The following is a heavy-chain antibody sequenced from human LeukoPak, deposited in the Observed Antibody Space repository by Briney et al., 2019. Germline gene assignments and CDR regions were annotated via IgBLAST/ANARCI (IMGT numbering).Heavy chain of an antibody. V-gene: IGHV4-59*01. J-gene: IGHJ3*02. CDR1: GGSIRSYY. CDR3: ASSYYDILTGYYRGTDAFDI. D-gene: IGHD3-9*01. CDR2: IYYSGST. Sequence: SETLSLTCTVSGGSIRSYYWSWIRQPPGKGLEWIAYIYYSGSTNYNPSLKSRVTISVDTSKNQFSLKLSSVTAADTAVYYCASSYYDILTGYYRGTDAFDIWGQGTMVTVSS.